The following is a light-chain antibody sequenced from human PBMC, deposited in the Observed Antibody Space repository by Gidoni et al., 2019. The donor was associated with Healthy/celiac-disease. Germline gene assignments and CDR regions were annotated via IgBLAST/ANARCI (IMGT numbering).Light chain of an antibody. J-gene: IGKJ3*01. Sequence: DIQMTQSPSSLSASVGDRVTITCRASQSIRSYLNWYQQKPGKAPKRLIYAASSLQSGVPSRFSGSGSGTDFTLTISSLQPEDFATYYCQQSYSTRFTFGPGTKVDIK. CDR1: QSIRSY. CDR3: QQSYSTRFT. V-gene: IGKV1-39*01. CDR2: AAS.